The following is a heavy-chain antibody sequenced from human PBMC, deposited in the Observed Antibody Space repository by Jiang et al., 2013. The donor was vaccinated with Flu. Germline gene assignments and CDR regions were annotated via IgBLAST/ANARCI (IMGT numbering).Heavy chain of an antibody. J-gene: IGHJ4*02. D-gene: IGHD5-18*01. CDR2: IYYSGST. CDR1: GGSISSSSYY. CDR3: AREWGGYSYGLWFDY. Sequence: GPGLVKPSETLSLTCTVSGGSISSSSYYWGWIRQPPGKGLEWIGSIYYSGSTYYNPSLKSRVTISVDTSKNQFSLKLSSVTAADTAVYYCAREWGGYSYGLWFDYWGPGNPGHRLL. V-gene: IGHV4-39*07.